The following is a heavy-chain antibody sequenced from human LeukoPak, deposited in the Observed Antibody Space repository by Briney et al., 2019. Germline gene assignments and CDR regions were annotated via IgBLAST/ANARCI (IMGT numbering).Heavy chain of an antibody. Sequence: GGSLRLSCAASGFTFSSYAMSWVRQAPGKGLEWVAVIWPDGSSKYYADSVKGRFTISRDNSRNTLFLQMNNLRAEDTAVYYCASRSPALDYWGQGTLVTVSS. D-gene: IGHD2-2*01. CDR2: IWPDGSSK. CDR3: ASRSPALDY. V-gene: IGHV3-33*08. CDR1: GFTFSSYA. J-gene: IGHJ4*02.